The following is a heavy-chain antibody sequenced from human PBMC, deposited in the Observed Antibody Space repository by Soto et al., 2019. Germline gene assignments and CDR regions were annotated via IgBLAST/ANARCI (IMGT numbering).Heavy chain of an antibody. D-gene: IGHD6-19*01. J-gene: IGHJ6*02. V-gene: IGHV5-51*01. Sequence: GESLKISCEASGDSDLFNTYWIGGVRQSPGNGLQWMGIVFPGDSDTRYSPTCKGQVTISADNNTTTAHLPWSSLKPSDTAIYYCATQKTSSNRRSSSLALAVWAQGTTLTVPS. CDR3: ATQKTSSNRRSSSLALAV. CDR2: VFPGDSDT. CDR1: GDSDLFNTYW.